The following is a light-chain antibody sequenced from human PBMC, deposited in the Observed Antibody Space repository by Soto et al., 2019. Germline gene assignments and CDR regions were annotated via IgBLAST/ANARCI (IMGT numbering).Light chain of an antibody. V-gene: IGKV2-28*01. CDR1: QSLLHSNGYNH. CDR3: MQALQTPLYT. Sequence: DIAMTQSPLSLPVTPGEPASISCRSSQSLLHSNGYNHLDWYLQKPGQSPQLLIYLGSNRASGVPDRFSGSGSGTYFTLKISRVESEDVVVYSCMQALQTPLYTFRQGTKLEIK. J-gene: IGKJ2*01. CDR2: LGS.